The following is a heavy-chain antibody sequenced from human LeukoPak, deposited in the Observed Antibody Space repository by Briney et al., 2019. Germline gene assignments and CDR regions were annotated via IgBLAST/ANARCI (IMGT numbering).Heavy chain of an antibody. V-gene: IGHV4-34*01. CDR1: GGSFSGYY. CDR3: ARLPVEMATTHYWYFDL. J-gene: IGHJ2*01. CDR2: INHSGST. D-gene: IGHD5-24*01. Sequence: SETLSLTCGVDGGSFSGYYWNWIRQPPGKGLEWIGEINHSGSTNYNPSLKRRVTISVDTSQNQFSVRLNSVTAADTAVHYCARLPVEMATTHYWYFDLWGRGTLVTVSS.